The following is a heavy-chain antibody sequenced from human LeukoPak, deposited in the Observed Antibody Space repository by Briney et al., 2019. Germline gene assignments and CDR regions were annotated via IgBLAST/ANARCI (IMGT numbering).Heavy chain of an antibody. CDR1: GGSISSHY. CDR2: VYYSGST. CDR3: ARERMGARTFDY. V-gene: IGHV4-59*11. J-gene: IGHJ4*02. Sequence: SETLSLTCTVSGGSISSHYWSWIRQPPGEGLEWIGSVYYSGSTDYNPSLKSRVTMSVDTSKNQFSLKLNSVTAADTAVYFCARERMGARTFDYWGQGTLVTVSP. D-gene: IGHD1-26*01.